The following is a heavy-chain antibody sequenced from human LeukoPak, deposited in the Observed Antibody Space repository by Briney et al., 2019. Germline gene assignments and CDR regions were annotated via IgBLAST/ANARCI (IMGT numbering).Heavy chain of an antibody. CDR3: ARGATFRGTYYMDV. CDR1: GGPISTHF. CDR2: NDYSGST. Sequence: SETLSLTCIVSGGPISTHFWSWSRQPPGKGLEWIGYNDYSGSTNYNPSLKSRVTISVDTSKNQFSLKLNSVTAADTAVYYCARGATFRGTYYMDVWGKGTTVTVSS. D-gene: IGHD3-10*01. J-gene: IGHJ6*03. V-gene: IGHV4-59*11.